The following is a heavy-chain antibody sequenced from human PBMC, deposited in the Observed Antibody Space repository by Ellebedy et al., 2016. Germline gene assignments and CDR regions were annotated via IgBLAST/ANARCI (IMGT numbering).Heavy chain of an antibody. Sequence: SETLSLTCNVFAGLVTVGAFYWAWIRQPPGKGLEWIGFIYYSGSTKYNPSLESRITISADTSKNQFSLTLNSVITADTAVYYCARGASGSYYDTESSYYHYHGMDVWGQGTTVTVSS. V-gene: IGHV4-61*08. D-gene: IGHD3-10*01. CDR1: AGLVTVGAFY. CDR2: IYYSGST. J-gene: IGHJ6*02. CDR3: ARGASGSYYDTESSYYHYHGMDV.